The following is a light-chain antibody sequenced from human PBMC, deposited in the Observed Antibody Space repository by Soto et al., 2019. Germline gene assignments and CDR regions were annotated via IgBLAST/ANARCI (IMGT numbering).Light chain of an antibody. CDR1: KGISSW. CDR3: QQTTSFPLT. J-gene: IGKJ4*01. CDR2: AAS. Sequence: DIHMTQSPSFVSASVVDRVTITCRASKGISSWLAWYQHKPGRAPKLLIHAASSLESGVPSRFSGSGSGTDFTLTVRSLQPEDFATYCCQQTTSFPLTFGGGTKVEIK. V-gene: IGKV1-12*01.